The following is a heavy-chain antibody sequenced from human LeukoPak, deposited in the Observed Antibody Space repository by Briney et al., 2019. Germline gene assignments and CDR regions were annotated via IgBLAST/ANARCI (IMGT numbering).Heavy chain of an antibody. Sequence: SQTLSLTCTVSGGSISSGSYYWSWIRQPAGKGLEWIGRIYTSGSTNYNPSLKSRVTISVDTSKNQFSLKLSSVTAADTAVYYCAREPIRRYNWFDPWGQGTLVTVSS. V-gene: IGHV4-61*02. D-gene: IGHD1-14*01. CDR1: GGSISSGSYY. CDR3: AREPIRRYNWFDP. J-gene: IGHJ5*02. CDR2: IYTSGST.